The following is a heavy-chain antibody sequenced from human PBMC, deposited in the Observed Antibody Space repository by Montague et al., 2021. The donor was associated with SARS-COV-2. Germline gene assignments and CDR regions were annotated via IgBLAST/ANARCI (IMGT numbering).Heavy chain of an antibody. CDR2: ISSSSSYI. J-gene: IGHJ4*02. CDR1: GFTFSSYS. Sequence: SLSLSWAASGFTFSSYSMNWVRQAPGKGLEWVSSISSSSSYIYYADSVKGRFTISRDNAKNSLYLQMNSLRAEDTAVYYCARDRGSWYFDYWGQGTLVTVSS. CDR3: ARDRGSWYFDY. V-gene: IGHV3-21*01. D-gene: IGHD6-13*01.